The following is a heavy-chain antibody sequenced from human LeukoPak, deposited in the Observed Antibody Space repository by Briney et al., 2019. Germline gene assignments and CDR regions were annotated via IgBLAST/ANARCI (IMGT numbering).Heavy chain of an antibody. CDR2: IYTSGST. CDR1: GGSISSGSYY. Sequence: SQTLSLTCTVSGGSISSGSYYWSWIQQPAGEGLEWIGRIYTSGSTNYNPSLKSRVTISVDTSKNQFSLKLSSVTAADTAVYYCARDSDVSGYYDSSGYYYYYYYMDVWGKGTTVTVSS. J-gene: IGHJ6*03. V-gene: IGHV4-61*02. D-gene: IGHD3-22*01. CDR3: ARDSDVSGYYDSSGYYYYYYYMDV.